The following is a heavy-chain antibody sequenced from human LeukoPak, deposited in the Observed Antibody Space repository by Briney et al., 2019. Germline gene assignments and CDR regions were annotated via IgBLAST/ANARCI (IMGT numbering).Heavy chain of an antibody. J-gene: IGHJ4*02. D-gene: IGHD3-10*01. CDR2: LYRDGST. Sequence: GGSLRLSCAASGFTFSSSAMNWARQAPGRGLEWVSTLYRDGSTYYADSVKGRFTISRDSSTNTLYLQMNNLRVEDTAVYYCARDSGDGDYEPLDYWGQGTQVTVSS. V-gene: IGHV3-23*03. CDR1: GFTFSSSA. CDR3: ARDSGDGDYEPLDY.